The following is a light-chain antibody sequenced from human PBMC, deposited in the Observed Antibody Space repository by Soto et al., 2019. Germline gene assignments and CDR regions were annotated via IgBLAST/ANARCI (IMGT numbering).Light chain of an antibody. CDR1: QGIGNW. J-gene: IGKJ1*01. CDR2: DAS. Sequence: DIQMTQSPSTLSASVGDRVIITCRASQGIGNWLAWYQQKLGKAPKLLISDASNLESGVPSRFSGSGSGTEFTLTISSLQPDDFATYYCQEYNNNPWTFGQRTKVDIK. CDR3: QEYNNNPWT. V-gene: IGKV1-5*01.